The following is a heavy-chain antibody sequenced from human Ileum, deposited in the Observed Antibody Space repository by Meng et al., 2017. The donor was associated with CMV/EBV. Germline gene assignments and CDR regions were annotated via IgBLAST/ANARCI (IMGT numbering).Heavy chain of an antibody. J-gene: IGHJ4*02. V-gene: IGHV3-23*01. CDR3: AKGGRGR. CDR2: ITRGADSA. D-gene: IGHD5-24*01. CDR1: GFTFSDHY. Sequence: GESLKISCAGTGFTFSDHYIDWVRQAPGKGLEWVSTITRGADSAYYADSVKGRFTISRDNSKNTLYLQMNSLRAEDTAVYYCAKGGRGRWGQGTLVTVSS.